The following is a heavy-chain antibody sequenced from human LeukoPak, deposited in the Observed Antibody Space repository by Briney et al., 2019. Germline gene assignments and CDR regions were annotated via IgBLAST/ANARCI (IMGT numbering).Heavy chain of an antibody. CDR2: INHSGST. V-gene: IGHV4-34*01. CDR3: ARDRGLLGIGFRYFDL. J-gene: IGHJ2*01. D-gene: IGHD7-27*01. CDR1: GGSFSGYY. Sequence: SETLSLTCAVYGGSFSGYYWSWIRQPPGKGLEWIGEINHSGSTNYNPSLKSRVTISVDTSKNQFSLKLSSVTAADTAVYYCARDRGLLGIGFRYFDLWGRGTLVTVSS.